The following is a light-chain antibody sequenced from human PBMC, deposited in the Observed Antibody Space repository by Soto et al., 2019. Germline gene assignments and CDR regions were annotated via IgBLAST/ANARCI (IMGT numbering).Light chain of an antibody. V-gene: IGLV2-8*01. CDR3: SSCAGTTHLRV. Sequence: QSALTQPPSASGSPGQSVTISCAGTSSDVGAYNFVSWFQQHPGKAPKLIIYEVAKRPSGVPDRFSGSKSGNTASLTVSGLQAEDEADYYCSSCAGTTHLRVFGGGTKVTVL. CDR2: EVA. J-gene: IGLJ2*01. CDR1: SSDVGAYNF.